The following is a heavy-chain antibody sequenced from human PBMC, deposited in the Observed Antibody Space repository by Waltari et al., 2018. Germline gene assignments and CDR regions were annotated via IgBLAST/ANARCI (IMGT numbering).Heavy chain of an antibody. CDR3: AKESVRAYYYDSSGYSDY. D-gene: IGHD3-22*01. Sequence: EVQLLESGGGLVQPGGSLRLSCAASGFTFRSYAMSWVRPAPGKGLEWVAAISGSGGSKYYADNVKGRFTISRDYTKNTLYLQKNRLRAEDTAVYYCAKESVRAYYYDSSGYSDYWGQGTLVTVSS. CDR1: GFTFRSYA. V-gene: IGHV3-23*01. CDR2: ISGSGGSK. J-gene: IGHJ4*02.